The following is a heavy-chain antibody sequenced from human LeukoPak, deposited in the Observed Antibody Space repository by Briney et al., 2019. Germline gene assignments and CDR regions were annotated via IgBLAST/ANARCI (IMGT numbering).Heavy chain of an antibody. CDR1: GFTFSSSA. CDR2: ISSSGGST. CDR3: ANDQRWESPHYLDS. Sequence: GGSLRLSCAASGFTFSSSAMSWVRQVPGKGLEWVSGISSSGGSTNYADTVRGRFTISRDNSKYTLYVQMNSLRDEDTALYYCANDQRWESPHYLDSWGQGTLVTVSS. V-gene: IGHV3-23*01. J-gene: IGHJ4*02. D-gene: IGHD1-26*01.